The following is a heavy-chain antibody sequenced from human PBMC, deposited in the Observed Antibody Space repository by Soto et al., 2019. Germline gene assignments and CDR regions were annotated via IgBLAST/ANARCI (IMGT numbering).Heavy chain of an antibody. Sequence: SXKVSHKDCGYSXSSYDCNLVRQATGQGLEWIGWMNPNSCNTGYAQKFQGRVTRTRNTSITTAYIELSSLRSEDTAVYYCAKVHYYDSIRSFDYWGQGTLVTVSS. D-gene: IGHD3-22*01. CDR2: MNPNSCNT. V-gene: IGHV1-8*01. CDR1: GYSXSSYD. CDR3: AKVHYYDSIRSFDY. J-gene: IGHJ4*02.